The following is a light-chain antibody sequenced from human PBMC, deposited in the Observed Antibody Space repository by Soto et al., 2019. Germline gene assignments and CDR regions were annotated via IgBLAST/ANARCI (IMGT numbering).Light chain of an antibody. CDR3: QQDNNWWT. Sequence: EIVMTQSPATLSVSPGERATLSCRASQSVSSNLAWYQQKPGQAPRLLIYGASTMATGIPARFSGSGSGTEFTLTISSLQSEEFAVYYCQQDNNWWTFGQGTKVEIK. J-gene: IGKJ1*01. CDR2: GAS. V-gene: IGKV3-15*01. CDR1: QSVSSN.